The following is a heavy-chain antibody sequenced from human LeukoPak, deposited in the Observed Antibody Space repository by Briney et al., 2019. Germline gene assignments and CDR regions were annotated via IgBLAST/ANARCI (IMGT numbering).Heavy chain of an antibody. J-gene: IGHJ4*02. CDR2: IKEDGSVK. CDR1: GFTFSTHW. V-gene: IGHV3-7*03. CDR3: ARDSTWQLDY. Sequence: GVSLRLSCTASGFTFSTHWMTWVRQPPGKGLEWVANIKEDGSVKYYVDSVKGRFTITRDNTKNALYLQMNSLRADDTAVYFCARDSTWQLDYWGQGTLITVSS. D-gene: IGHD5-12*01.